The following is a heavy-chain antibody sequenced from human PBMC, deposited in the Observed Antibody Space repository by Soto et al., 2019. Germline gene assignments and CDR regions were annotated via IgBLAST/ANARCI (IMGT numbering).Heavy chain of an antibody. CDR2: IKSKTDGGTT. Sequence: PGGSLRLSCAASGFTFSTYWMHWVRQAPGKGLEWVGRIKSKTDGGTTDYAAPVKGRFTISRDDSKNTLDLQMNSLKTEDTAVYYCTTEQEDFDWSSDIWGQGTMVTVSS. D-gene: IGHD3-9*01. J-gene: IGHJ3*02. CDR1: GFTFSTYW. CDR3: TTEQEDFDWSSDI. V-gene: IGHV3-15*01.